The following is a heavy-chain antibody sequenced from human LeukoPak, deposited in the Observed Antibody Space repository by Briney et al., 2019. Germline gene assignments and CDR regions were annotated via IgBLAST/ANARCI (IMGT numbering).Heavy chain of an antibody. CDR2: IFHSGST. V-gene: IGHV4-4*02. J-gene: IGHJ3*02. Sequence: SGTLSLTCAVSGDSISNIHWWTWVRQSPGKGLEWIGEIFHSGSTNYNPSLKSRVTISVDTSKNQFSLKLSSVTAADTAVYYCARAPRSGSYYKSGGGAFDIWGQGTMVTVSS. D-gene: IGHD3-10*01. CDR1: GDSISNIHW. CDR3: ARAPRSGSYYKSGGGAFDI.